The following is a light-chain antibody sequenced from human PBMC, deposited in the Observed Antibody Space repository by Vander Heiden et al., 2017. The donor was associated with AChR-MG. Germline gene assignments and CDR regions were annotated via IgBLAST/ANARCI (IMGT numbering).Light chain of an antibody. Sequence: EIVLTQSPGTPSLSPGERATLSCRASQSVTSNYLAWYQQKPGQAPRLLIYRASRRATGIPDRFSGSGSGTDFTLTISRLEPEDFAVYYCQQYCTSPWTFGQGTKVEIK. V-gene: IGKV3-20*01. CDR2: RAS. CDR1: QSVTSNY. J-gene: IGKJ1*01. CDR3: QQYCTSPWT.